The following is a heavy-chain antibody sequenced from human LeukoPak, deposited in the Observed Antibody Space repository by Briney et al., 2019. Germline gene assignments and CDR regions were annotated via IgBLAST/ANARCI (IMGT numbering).Heavy chain of an antibody. V-gene: IGHV4-4*07. D-gene: IGHD3-22*01. CDR3: ARVSDYYDTSGYYYAFDY. J-gene: IGHJ4*02. CDR1: GGSISGYY. Sequence: SETLSLTCTVSGGSISGYYGSWIRQPAGKRLEWIGRIYASGSTSYNPSLKSRVTISVDKSKNQFSLTLSSVTAADTALYYCARVSDYYDTSGYYYAFDYWGQGTLVTVSS. CDR2: IYASGST.